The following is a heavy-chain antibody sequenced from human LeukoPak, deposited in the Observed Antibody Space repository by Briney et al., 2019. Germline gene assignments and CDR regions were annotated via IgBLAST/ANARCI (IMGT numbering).Heavy chain of an antibody. D-gene: IGHD1-26*01. Sequence: PSETLSLTCTVSGGSINSFYWSWIRQPPGAGLEWIGYIYYSGRTTYNPPLKSRVTISVDTSKNHFSLKLNSVTAADTAVYYCARHNIVGTPPYPFDYWGHGTLVTVSS. CDR2: IYYSGRT. CDR3: ARHNIVGTPPYPFDY. CDR1: GGSINSFY. J-gene: IGHJ4*01. V-gene: IGHV4-59*08.